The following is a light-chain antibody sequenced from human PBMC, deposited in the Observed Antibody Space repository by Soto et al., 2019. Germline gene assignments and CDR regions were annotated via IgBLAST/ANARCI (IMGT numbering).Light chain of an antibody. Sequence: DVVMTQSPLSLPVTLGQPASISCRSSQSLVDSDGNTFLNWYQQRPGQSPRRLIYKVSNRDSGVPDRFSGSGSGTDFTLQISRVEAEDVGVYYCMQGTLWPWTFGHGTKVEIK. CDR2: KVS. J-gene: IGKJ1*01. V-gene: IGKV2-30*01. CDR1: QSLVDSDGNTF. CDR3: MQGTLWPWT.